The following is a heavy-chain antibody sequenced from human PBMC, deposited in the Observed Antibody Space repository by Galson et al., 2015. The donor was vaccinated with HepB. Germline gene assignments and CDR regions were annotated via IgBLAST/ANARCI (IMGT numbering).Heavy chain of an antibody. Sequence: SLRLSCAASGFTFSNYAMYWVRQTPGKGLEWVAVISYDATKKYYIDAVKGRFSISRDNSKGTVYLQMSSLRAEDTAVYYCARDLYSYAADYYYHNGLDVWGQGTTVTVSS. CDR2: ISYDATKK. CDR3: ARDLYSYAADYYYHNGLDV. CDR1: GFTFSNYA. J-gene: IGHJ6*02. D-gene: IGHD3-22*01. V-gene: IGHV3-30*04.